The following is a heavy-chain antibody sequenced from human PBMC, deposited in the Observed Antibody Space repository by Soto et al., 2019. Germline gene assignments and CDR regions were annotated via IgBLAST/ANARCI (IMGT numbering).Heavy chain of an antibody. CDR1: GFTFSSYA. D-gene: IGHD3-16*01. CDR2: ISYDGSNK. CDR3: ARDSMITFGGVMKLDY. V-gene: IGHV3-30-3*01. J-gene: IGHJ4*02. Sequence: QVQLVESGGGVVQPGRSLRLSCAASGFTFSSYAMHWVRQAPGKRLEWVAVISYDGSNKYYADSVKGRFTISRDNSKNTLYLLMNILRAEDTAVYYCARDSMITFGGVMKLDYWGQGTLVTVSS.